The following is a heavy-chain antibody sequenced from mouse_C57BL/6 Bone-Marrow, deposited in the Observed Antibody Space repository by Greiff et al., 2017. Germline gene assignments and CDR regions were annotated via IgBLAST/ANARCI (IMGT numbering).Heavy chain of an antibody. CDR2: IYPGSGST. J-gene: IGHJ2*01. D-gene: IGHD2-4*01. Sequence: QVQLQQPVAELVKPGASVKMSCKASGYTFTSYWITWVKQRPGQGLEWIGDIYPGSGSTNYNEKFKSKATLTVDTSSSTAYMQLSSLTSEDSAVYYCARWEITTHYFDYWGQGTTLTVSS. CDR3: ARWEITTHYFDY. CDR1: GYTFTSYW. V-gene: IGHV1-55*01.